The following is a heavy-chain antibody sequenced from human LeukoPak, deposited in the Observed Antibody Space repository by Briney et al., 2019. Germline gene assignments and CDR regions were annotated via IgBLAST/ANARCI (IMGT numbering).Heavy chain of an antibody. Sequence: SETLSLTCAVYSGSFSGYYWTWFRQPPGNGLEWIGEFNNNWGAKYNPSLKSRVTISVDTSNNHLSLSLNSVTTADTAVYYCAASLWFGIYPDYWGQGSLVTVSS. CDR1: SGSFSGYY. J-gene: IGHJ4*02. D-gene: IGHD3-10*01. V-gene: IGHV4-34*01. CDR3: AASLWFGIYPDY. CDR2: FNNNWGA.